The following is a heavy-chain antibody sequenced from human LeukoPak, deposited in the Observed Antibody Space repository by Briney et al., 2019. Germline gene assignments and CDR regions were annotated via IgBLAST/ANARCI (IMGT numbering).Heavy chain of an antibody. CDR1: GFTFSSYS. CDR3: ARDLNVLRYFDWLKPTDDAFDI. J-gene: IGHJ3*02. V-gene: IGHV3-21*01. CDR2: ISSSSSYI. D-gene: IGHD3-9*01. Sequence: GGSLRLSCAASGFTFSSYSMNWVRQAPGKGLEWVSSISSSSSYIYYADSVKGRFTISRDNAKNSLYLQMNSLRAEDTAVYYCARDLNVLRYFDWLKPTDDAFDIWGQGTMVTVSS.